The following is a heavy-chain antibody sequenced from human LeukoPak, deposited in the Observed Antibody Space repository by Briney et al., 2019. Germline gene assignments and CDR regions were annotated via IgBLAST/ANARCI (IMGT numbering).Heavy chain of an antibody. CDR3: ATDLPTNYYDSSGYYC. D-gene: IGHD3-22*01. V-gene: IGHV1-24*01. Sequence: ASVKVSCKVSGYTLTELSMHWVRQAPGKGLEWMGGFDPEDGETIYAQKFQGRVTMTEDTSTDTAYMELSSLRSEDTAVYYCATDLPTNYYDSSGYYCWGQGTLVTVSS. CDR1: GYTLTELS. CDR2: FDPEDGET. J-gene: IGHJ4*02.